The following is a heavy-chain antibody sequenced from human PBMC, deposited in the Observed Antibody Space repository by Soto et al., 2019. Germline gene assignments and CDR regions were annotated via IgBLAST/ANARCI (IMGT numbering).Heavy chain of an antibody. Sequence: QVQLVQSGAEVKKPGASVKVSCKASGYTFTSYAMHWVRQAPGQRLEWMGWINAGNGNTKYSQKFQGRVTITRDTSASTAYMELSSLRSEDAAVYYCARVPGYSIGDLWGRGTLVTVSS. CDR3: ARVPGYSIGDL. V-gene: IGHV1-3*01. D-gene: IGHD2-21*01. J-gene: IGHJ2*01. CDR2: INAGNGNT. CDR1: GYTFTSYA.